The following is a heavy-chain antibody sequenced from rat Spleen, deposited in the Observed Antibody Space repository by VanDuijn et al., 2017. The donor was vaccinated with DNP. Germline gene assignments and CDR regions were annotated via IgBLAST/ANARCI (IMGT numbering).Heavy chain of an antibody. CDR2: MWSGGST. J-gene: IGHJ2*01. D-gene: IGHD1-10*01. V-gene: IGHV2S63*01. CDR1: GFSLTDYS. Sequence: EVQLKESGPGLVQPSQTLSLTCTVSGFSLTDYSVHWVRQPPGKGLEWMGLMWSGGSTAYNSALKSRLSISRDTSKSQVFLKMNSLQTEDTAIYFCTREREPNNNPFYFDCWGQGVMVTVSS. CDR3: TREREPNNNPFYFDC.